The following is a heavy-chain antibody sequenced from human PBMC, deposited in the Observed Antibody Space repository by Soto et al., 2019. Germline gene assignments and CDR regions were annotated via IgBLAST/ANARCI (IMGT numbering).Heavy chain of an antibody. CDR1: GFTFDDYA. V-gene: IGHV3-9*01. Sequence: GGSLRLSCAASGFTFDDYAMHWVRQAPGKGLEWVSGFSWNSGSIGYADSVKGRFTISRDNAKNSLYLQMNSLRAEDTALYYCAKAAIGGRPVEGFLYYYYYYMDVWGKGTTVTVSS. CDR2: FSWNSGSI. CDR3: AKAAIGGRPVEGFLYYYYYYMDV. J-gene: IGHJ6*03. D-gene: IGHD3-16*01.